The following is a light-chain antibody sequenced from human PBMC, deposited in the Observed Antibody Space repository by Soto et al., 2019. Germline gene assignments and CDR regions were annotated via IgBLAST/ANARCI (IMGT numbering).Light chain of an antibody. CDR1: QSISAW. Sequence: DLQMTQSPSTLSASVGDRVTITCRASQSISAWLAWYQQKPGKAPKLLIYKASTLKSGVPSRFSGSGSGTEFTLTISSLQPDDFATYYCQHYNSYSEAVGQGTKV. CDR2: KAS. V-gene: IGKV1-5*03. CDR3: QHYNSYSEA. J-gene: IGKJ1*01.